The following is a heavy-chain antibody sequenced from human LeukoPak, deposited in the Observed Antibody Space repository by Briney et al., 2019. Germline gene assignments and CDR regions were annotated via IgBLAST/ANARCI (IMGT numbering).Heavy chain of an antibody. Sequence: GASVKVSCKASGYTFTRYYIHWVRQAPGQGLEWMGWTNPNSGGTNYAQKFQGRVTMTRDTSISTAHMELSRLTSDDTAVYYCARDLESSSSTFDYWGQGTLVTVSS. CDR3: ARDLESSSSTFDY. CDR1: GYTFTRYY. D-gene: IGHD6-6*01. J-gene: IGHJ4*02. CDR2: TNPNSGGT. V-gene: IGHV1-2*02.